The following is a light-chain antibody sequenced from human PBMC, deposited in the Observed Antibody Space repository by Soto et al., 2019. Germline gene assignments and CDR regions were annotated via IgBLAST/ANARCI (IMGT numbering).Light chain of an antibody. J-gene: IGKJ2*01. CDR3: QQSYSTPPMYT. Sequence: DIQMTQSPSSLSASVGDRVTITCRASQSISSYLNWYQQKPGKAPKLLIYAASSLQSVVPSRFSGSGSGTDFTLTISSLQPEDFATYSCQQSYSTPPMYTFGQGTKLEIK. CDR1: QSISSY. V-gene: IGKV1-39*01. CDR2: AAS.